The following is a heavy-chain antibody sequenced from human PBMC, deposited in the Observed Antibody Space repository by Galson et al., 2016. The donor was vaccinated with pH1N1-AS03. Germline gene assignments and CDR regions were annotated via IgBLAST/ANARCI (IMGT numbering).Heavy chain of an antibody. J-gene: IGHJ6*02. CDR1: GYTFTSYA. Sequence: SVKVSCKASGYTFTSYAMHWVRPAPGQRLEWMGWITAGNGNTKYSQKFQGRVTITRDTSASTASMELSSLRSEDTAVYYCARDRGSGYDLFGYYYVMDVWGQGTTVTVSS. CDR3: ARDRGSGYDLFGYYYVMDV. V-gene: IGHV1-3*01. D-gene: IGHD5-12*01. CDR2: ITAGNGNT.